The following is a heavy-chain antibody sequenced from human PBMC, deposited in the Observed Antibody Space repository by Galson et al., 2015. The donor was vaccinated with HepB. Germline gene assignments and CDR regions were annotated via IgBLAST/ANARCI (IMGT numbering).Heavy chain of an antibody. V-gene: IGHV3-23*01. CDR3: AKKGSGSSGWRDYWYFDL. D-gene: IGHD6-19*01. Sequence: SLRLSCAASGFTFSGYAMSWVRQAPGKGLEWVSAISGSGGSTYYADSVKGRFTISRDNSKNTLYLQMNSLRAEDTAVYYCAKKGSGSSGWRDYWYFDLWGRGTLVTVSS. CDR2: ISGSGGST. J-gene: IGHJ2*01. CDR1: GFTFSGYA.